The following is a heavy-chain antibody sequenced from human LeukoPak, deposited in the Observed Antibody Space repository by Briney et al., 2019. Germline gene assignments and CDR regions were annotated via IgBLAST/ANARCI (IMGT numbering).Heavy chain of an antibody. D-gene: IGHD4-23*01. J-gene: IGHJ1*01. CDR3: ATLTVVKAGPWYFQH. V-gene: IGHV4-59*08. Sequence: SETLSLTCTVSGGSISSYYWSWIRQPPGKGLEWIGYIYYSGSTNYNPSLKSRVTISLDTSKNQFSLKLSSVTAADTAVYYCATLTVVKAGPWYFQHWGQGTLVIVSS. CDR2: IYYSGST. CDR1: GGSISSYY.